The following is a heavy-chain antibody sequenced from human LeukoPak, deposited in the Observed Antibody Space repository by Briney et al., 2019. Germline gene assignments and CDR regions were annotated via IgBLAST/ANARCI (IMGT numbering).Heavy chain of an antibody. CDR2: ISYDGSNK. J-gene: IGHJ4*02. Sequence: GGSLRLSCAASGFTFSSYAMHWVRQAPGKGLEWVAVISYDGSNKYYADSVKGRFTISRDNAKNSLYLQMNSLRAEDTAVYYCAKDSYSKGDFWGQGVLVTVSS. CDR1: GFTFSSYA. D-gene: IGHD6-13*01. CDR3: AKDSYSKGDF. V-gene: IGHV3-30-3*01.